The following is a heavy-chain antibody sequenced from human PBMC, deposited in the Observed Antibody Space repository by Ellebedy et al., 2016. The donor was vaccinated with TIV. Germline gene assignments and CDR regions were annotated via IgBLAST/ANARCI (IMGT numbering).Heavy chain of an antibody. J-gene: IGHJ4*01. V-gene: IGHV1-18*01. CDR2: ISAHIGHT. Sequence: ASVKVSXKASGYTFSNYGIHWVRQAPGQGLEWMGWISAHIGHTNYAENLQGRVTMTIDTSTNTAYMELRSLTSDDTAVYYCARAGSDCSRACCYPYYFDFWGNGTLVTVSS. CDR1: GYTFSNYG. D-gene: IGHD2-2*01. CDR3: ARAGSDCSRACCYPYYFDF.